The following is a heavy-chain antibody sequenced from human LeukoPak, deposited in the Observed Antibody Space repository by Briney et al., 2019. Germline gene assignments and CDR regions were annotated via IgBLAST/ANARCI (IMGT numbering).Heavy chain of an antibody. V-gene: IGHV3-74*01. Sequence: GGSLRLSCAASGFTFSGYWMHWVRQAPGKGLVWVSRISGDGRSITSADSVKGRFTVSRDNAKNTLYLQMDSLRADDTAVYYCARGRSTSSWYYFDYWGQGFLVTVSS. CDR1: GFTFSGYW. CDR2: ISGDGRSI. D-gene: IGHD6-13*01. J-gene: IGHJ4*02. CDR3: ARGRSTSSWYYFDY.